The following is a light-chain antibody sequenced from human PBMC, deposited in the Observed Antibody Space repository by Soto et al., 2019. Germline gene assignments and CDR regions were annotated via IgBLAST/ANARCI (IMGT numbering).Light chain of an antibody. CDR2: DAS. J-gene: IGKJ5*01. V-gene: IGKV1-33*01. CDR3: QQHDNFPN. CDR1: QGISIY. Sequence: DTQITQAPSSLSASAGDRGPLTFRASQGISIYLNWFQKKPGKAPKLLIYDASNLQTGVPSRFSGSGSGTDFTLIISRLQPEDVATYYCQQHDNFPNFGQGTRLEI.